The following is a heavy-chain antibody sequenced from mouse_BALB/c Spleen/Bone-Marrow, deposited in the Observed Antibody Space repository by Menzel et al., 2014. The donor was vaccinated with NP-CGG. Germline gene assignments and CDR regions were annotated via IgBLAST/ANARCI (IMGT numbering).Heavy chain of an antibody. J-gene: IGHJ4*01. CDR3: AIHGEAMDY. V-gene: IGHV1-63*02. Sequence: QVQLQQSGAELVRPGASVKMSCKAAGYTFTNYWIGWVKQRPGHGLEWIGDIYPGAVYTNYNEKFKGKATLIADTSSSTAYMQLSSLTSEDAAIYYCAIHGEAMDYWGQGTSVTVSS. CDR2: IYPGAVYT. CDR1: GYTFTNYW.